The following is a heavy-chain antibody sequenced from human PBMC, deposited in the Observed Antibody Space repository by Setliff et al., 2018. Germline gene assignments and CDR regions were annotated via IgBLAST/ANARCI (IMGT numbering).Heavy chain of an antibody. CDR2: IWDDGGNK. J-gene: IGHJ5*02. D-gene: IGHD3-10*01. V-gene: IGHV3-33*08. CDR1: GFTFSTYR. CDR3: VKLVPQAISSDP. Sequence: GGSLRLSCAASGFTFSTYRMHWVRQAPGKGLEWVAVIWDDGGNKYHADSVKGRFTISRDNSKNTLYLQMNSLKTEDTAVYYCVKLVPQAISSDPWGQGTLVTVSS.